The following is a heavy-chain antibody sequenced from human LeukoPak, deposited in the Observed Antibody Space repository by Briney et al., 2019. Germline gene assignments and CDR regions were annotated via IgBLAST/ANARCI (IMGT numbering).Heavy chain of an antibody. J-gene: IGHJ5*02. D-gene: IGHD2-8*02. Sequence: SQTLSLTCTVSGGSISSNEYYWSWIRQPAGKGLEWIGRIYTSGSTNYNPSLKSRVTMSVDTSKNQFSLRLSSVTAADTAVYYCARDIAGGFDPWGQGTLVTVSS. CDR2: IYTSGST. CDR1: GGSISSNEYY. V-gene: IGHV4-61*02. CDR3: ARDIAGGFDP.